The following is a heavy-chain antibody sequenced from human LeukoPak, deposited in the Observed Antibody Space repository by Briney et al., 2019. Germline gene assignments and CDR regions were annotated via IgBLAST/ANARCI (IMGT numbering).Heavy chain of an antibody. D-gene: IGHD6-19*01. CDR1: GFTFSSYA. V-gene: IGHV3-30-3*01. CDR2: ISYDGSNK. CDR3: ARVRAVADLDY. J-gene: IGHJ4*02. Sequence: GGSLRLSCAASGFTFSSYAMHWVRQAPGKGLEWVAVISYDGSNKYYADSVKGRFTISRDNSKNTLYLQMNSLKAEDTAVYYCARVRAVADLDYWGQGTLVTVSS.